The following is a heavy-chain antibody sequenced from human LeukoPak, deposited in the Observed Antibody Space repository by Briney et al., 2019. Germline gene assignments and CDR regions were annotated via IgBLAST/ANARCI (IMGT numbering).Heavy chain of an antibody. CDR2: INHSGST. J-gene: IGHJ5*02. CDR1: GGSLSGYY. D-gene: IGHD2-8*01. Sequence: PSETLSLTCAGYGGSLSGYYWSWIRQPPAKGRDGIGEINHSGSTNYNPSLKSRVTISVDTSKNQFSLKLSSVTAADTAVYYCASMLRSRGWFDPWGQGTLVTVSS. CDR3: ASMLRSRGWFDP. V-gene: IGHV4-34*01.